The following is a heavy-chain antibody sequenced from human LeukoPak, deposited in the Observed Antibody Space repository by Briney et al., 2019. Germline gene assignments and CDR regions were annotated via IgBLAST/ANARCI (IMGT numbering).Heavy chain of an antibody. V-gene: IGHV3-33*01. CDR3: ARDRPACSGGSCYFAYYYGMDV. Sequence: PGGSLRLSCAASGFTFSSYGMHWVRQAPGKGLEWVAVIWYDGSNKYYADSVKGRFTISRDNSKNTLYLQMNSLRAEDTAVYYCARDRPACSGGSCYFAYYYGMDVWGQGTTVTVSS. J-gene: IGHJ6*02. CDR2: IWYDGSNK. D-gene: IGHD2-15*01. CDR1: GFTFSSYG.